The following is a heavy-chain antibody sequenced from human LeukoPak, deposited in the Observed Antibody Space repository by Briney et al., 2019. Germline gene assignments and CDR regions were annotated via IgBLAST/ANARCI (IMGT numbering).Heavy chain of an antibody. V-gene: IGHV1-69*13. CDR2: IIPIFGTA. CDR3: ARGGVPAAMLYYYYMDV. D-gene: IGHD2-2*01. CDR1: GGTFSSYA. J-gene: IGHJ6*03. Sequence: SVKVSCKASGGTFSSYAISWVRQAPGQGLEWMGGIIPIFGTANYAQKFQGRVTITADESTSTAYMELSSLRSEDTAVYYCARGGVPAAMLYYYYMDVWGKGTTVTVSS.